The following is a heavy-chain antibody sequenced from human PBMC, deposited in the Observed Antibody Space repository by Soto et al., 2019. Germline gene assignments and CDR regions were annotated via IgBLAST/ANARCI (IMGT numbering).Heavy chain of an antibody. J-gene: IGHJ4*02. Sequence: PSETLSLTCAVSGDSLSSGGYSWSWIRQPPGKGLEWVGYIYQSGSTYYNPSLKSRGTISVDRSKNQFSLRLSSVTAADTAVYYCARGNYYDSSGYYYYFDYWGQGTLVTVSS. CDR2: IYQSGST. D-gene: IGHD3-22*01. CDR3: ARGNYYDSSGYYYYFDY. V-gene: IGHV4-30-2*01. CDR1: GDSLSSGGYS.